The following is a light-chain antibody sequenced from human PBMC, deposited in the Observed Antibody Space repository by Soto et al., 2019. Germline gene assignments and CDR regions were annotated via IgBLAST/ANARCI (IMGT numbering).Light chain of an antibody. CDR2: EVT. CDR3: SSYTASGSV. Sequence: QSVLTQPASVSGSPGQSITISCTGTSGDIGSYNRVSWYQQHPGKAPKLIIYEVTDRPSGVSNRFSGSKSGNTASLTISGLQAEDEAEYYCSSYTASGSVFGGGTKLTVL. J-gene: IGLJ2*01. CDR1: SGDIGSYNR. V-gene: IGLV2-14*01.